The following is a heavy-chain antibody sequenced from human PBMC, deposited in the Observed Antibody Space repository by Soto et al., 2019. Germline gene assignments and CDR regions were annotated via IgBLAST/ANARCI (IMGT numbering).Heavy chain of an antibody. J-gene: IGHJ4*02. CDR1: GYSISSINW. D-gene: IGHD1-26*01. CDR3: ARREIQGPIDY. V-gene: IGHV4-28*01. Sequence: PSETLSLTCAVSGYSISSINWWGWIRQPPGKGLEWIGYTYYSGTTYYNPSLKSRVTMSVDTSKNQFPLKLTSVTAVDTAVYYWARREIQGPIDYWGQGTLVTVSS. CDR2: TYYSGTT.